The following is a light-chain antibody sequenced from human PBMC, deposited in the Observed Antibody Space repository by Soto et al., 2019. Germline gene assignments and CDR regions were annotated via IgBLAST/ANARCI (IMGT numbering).Light chain of an antibody. V-gene: IGLV2-14*01. CDR2: EVN. Sequence: QSALTQPASVSGSPGQSITISCTGTSNDAGGYNYVSWYQQHPGKAPKLMISEVNNRPSGVSNRFSGSKSGNTASLTISGLQAEDEADYFCSSYTRSSTVVFGGGTKLTVL. CDR3: SSYTRSSTVV. J-gene: IGLJ2*01. CDR1: SNDAGGYNY.